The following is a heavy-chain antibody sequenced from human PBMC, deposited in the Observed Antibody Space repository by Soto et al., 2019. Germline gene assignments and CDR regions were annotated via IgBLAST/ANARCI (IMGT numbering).Heavy chain of an antibody. Sequence: EVQLLESGGDLVQPGGSLRLSCAASGFTFSSYAMSWVRQAPGKGLEWVSAISASGARAYYADSVEGRFTFSRDNSKNTLYLQMDSLRAEDTSVYYWAKQGVVVTAIDYWGQGTLVTVSS. CDR3: AKQGVVVTAIDY. J-gene: IGHJ4*02. V-gene: IGHV3-23*01. CDR2: ISASGARA. CDR1: GFTFSSYA. D-gene: IGHD2-21*02.